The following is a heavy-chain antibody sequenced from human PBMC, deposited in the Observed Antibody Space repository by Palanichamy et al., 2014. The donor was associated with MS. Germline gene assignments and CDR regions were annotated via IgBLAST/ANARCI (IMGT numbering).Heavy chain of an antibody. CDR2: INSDGRT. V-gene: IGHV3-74*01. CDR1: GFTVSTYW. CDR3: AASPVVTND. D-gene: IGHD3-16*02. Sequence: EGQLLESGGGLVQPGGSLRVSCAASGFTVSTYWMHWVRQAPGKGLVWVSTINSDGRTAYADSVKGRFTISRDNAKNTLFLQMNGLRAEDTAVYYCAASPVVTNDWGQGTLVTVSS. J-gene: IGHJ4*02.